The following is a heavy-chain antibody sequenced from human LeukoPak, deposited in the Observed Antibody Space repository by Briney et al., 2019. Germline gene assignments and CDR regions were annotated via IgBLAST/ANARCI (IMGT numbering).Heavy chain of an antibody. CDR3: ARDLGVTGLWYFDL. D-gene: IGHD3-10*01. Sequence: SETLSLTCTVSGGSIRSSYWSWIRQSPGKGLEWIGNVFHNGRTNYNPSLKSRLTISLDTSNKRVFLNLKSVTAADTAVYYCARDLGVTGLWYFDLWGRGTLVTVSS. CDR1: GGSIRSSY. CDR2: VFHNGRT. J-gene: IGHJ2*01. V-gene: IGHV4-59*01.